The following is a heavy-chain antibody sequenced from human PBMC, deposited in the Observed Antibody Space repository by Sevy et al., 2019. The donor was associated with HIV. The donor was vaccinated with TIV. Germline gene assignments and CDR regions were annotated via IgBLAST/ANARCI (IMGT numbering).Heavy chain of an antibody. D-gene: IGHD3-3*01. Sequence: SETLSLTCTVSGGSISSYYWSWIRQPAGKGLEWIGRIYTSGSTNYNPSLKSRVTMSVDTSKNQVSLKLSSVTAADTAVYYCASSIAIFGVVITDLGYWGQGTLVTVSS. J-gene: IGHJ4*02. V-gene: IGHV4-4*07. CDR3: ASSIAIFGVVITDLGY. CDR1: GGSISSYY. CDR2: IYTSGST.